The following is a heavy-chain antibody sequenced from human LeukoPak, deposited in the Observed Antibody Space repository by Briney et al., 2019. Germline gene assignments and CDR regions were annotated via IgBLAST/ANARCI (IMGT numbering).Heavy chain of an antibody. CDR2: MNPNSGSA. D-gene: IGHD3-22*01. CDR3: ASGSDYCDSSAYYHFHYFDY. J-gene: IGHJ4*02. Sequence: GASVKVSCKASGYSFTSFDINWVRRATGQGLEWMGWMNPNSGSAGYAQKFQGRVIMTGNTSISTAYMELSGLRSDDTAVYYCASGSDYCDSSAYYHFHYFDYWGQGTLVTVSS. CDR1: GYSFTSFD. V-gene: IGHV1-8*02.